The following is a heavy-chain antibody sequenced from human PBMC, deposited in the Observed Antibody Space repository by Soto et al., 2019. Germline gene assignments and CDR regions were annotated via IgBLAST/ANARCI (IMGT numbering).Heavy chain of an antibody. CDR2: INHSGGT. Sequence: RQPLGKELEWIGQINHSGGTNYNPYPTSRVTISVDTSKNQFSLKLSSVTAADTAVYYCARGGKEQLVRTNYGMDVWGQGTTVT. D-gene: IGHD1-1*01. J-gene: IGHJ6*02. CDR3: ARGGKEQLVRTNYGMDV. V-gene: IGHV4-34*13.